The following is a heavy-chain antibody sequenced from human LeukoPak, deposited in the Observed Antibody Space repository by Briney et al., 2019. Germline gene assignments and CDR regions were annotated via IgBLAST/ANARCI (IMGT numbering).Heavy chain of an antibody. J-gene: IGHJ5*02. CDR3: AKDPWLGYDSSGKDP. D-gene: IGHD3-22*01. V-gene: IGHV3-23*01. CDR1: GFTFSSYA. Sequence: PGGSLRLSCAASGFTFSSYAMSWVRQAPGKGLEWVSAISGSGGSTYYADSVKGRFTISRDNSKNTLYLQMNSLRAEDTTVYYCAKDPWLGYDSSGKDPWGQGTLVTVSS. CDR2: ISGSGGST.